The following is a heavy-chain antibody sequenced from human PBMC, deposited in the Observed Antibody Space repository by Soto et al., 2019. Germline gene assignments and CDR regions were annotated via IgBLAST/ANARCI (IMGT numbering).Heavy chain of an antibody. CDR3: GKECDTSAYYVTADY. CDR2: VSYDGSNR. J-gene: IGHJ4*02. Sequence: QVQLVESGGGVVQPGRSLRLSCAASGFTFSSYGMHWVRQAPGKGLEWVAVVSYDGSNRYYADSVKGRFTISRDNSKNTLYLQMNSLRAEDTSVYYCGKECDTSAYYVTADYWGQGTLVTVSS. CDR1: GFTFSSYG. V-gene: IGHV3-30*18. D-gene: IGHD3-22*01.